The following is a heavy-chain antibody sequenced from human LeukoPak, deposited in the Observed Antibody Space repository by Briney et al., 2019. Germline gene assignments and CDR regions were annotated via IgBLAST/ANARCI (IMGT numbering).Heavy chain of an antibody. Sequence: GGSLRLSCAASGFTFSSYAMSWVRQAPGKGLEWVSDISGSGGSTYYADSVKGRFTISRDNSKNTLYLQMNSLRAEDTAVYYCAKGIRFSDAFDIWGQGTMVTVSS. J-gene: IGHJ3*02. CDR3: AKGIRFSDAFDI. V-gene: IGHV3-23*01. CDR1: GFTFSSYA. CDR2: ISGSGGST. D-gene: IGHD3-3*01.